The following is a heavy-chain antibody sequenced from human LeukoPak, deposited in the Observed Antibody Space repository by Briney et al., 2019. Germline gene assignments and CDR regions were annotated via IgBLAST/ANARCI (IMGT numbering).Heavy chain of an antibody. Sequence: SVKVSCKASGGTFSSYAISWVRQAPGQGLEWMGRIIPILGIANYAQKFQGRVTITADKSTSTAYMELSSLRSEDTAVYYCASDIVPLLWFGESGHDAFDIWGQGTMVTVSS. J-gene: IGHJ3*02. D-gene: IGHD3-10*01. V-gene: IGHV1-69*04. CDR1: GGTFSSYA. CDR3: ASDIVPLLWFGESGHDAFDI. CDR2: IIPILGIA.